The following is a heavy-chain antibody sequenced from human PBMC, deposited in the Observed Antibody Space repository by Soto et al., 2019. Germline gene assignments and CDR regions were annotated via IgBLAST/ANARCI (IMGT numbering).Heavy chain of an antibody. CDR3: ARTKCSGGSCYSWSLDY. D-gene: IGHD2-15*01. J-gene: IGHJ4*02. CDR1: GGSITTGGYY. Sequence: KPSETLSLTCIVSGGSITTGGYYWSWIRQLPGKGLEWIGHRYYSESTYYNPSLKSRVSISLDTSKNQFSLKLSFVTAADTAMYYCARTKCSGGSCYSWSLDYWGQGTPVTVSS. CDR2: RYYSEST. V-gene: IGHV4-31*03.